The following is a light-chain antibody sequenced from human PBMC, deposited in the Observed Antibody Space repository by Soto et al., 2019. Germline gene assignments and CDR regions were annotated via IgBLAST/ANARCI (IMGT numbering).Light chain of an antibody. J-gene: IGLJ1*01. CDR2: EVT. V-gene: IGLV2-23*02. CDR1: SSDVGSYNL. Sequence: QSALTQPASVSGSPGQSITISCTGTSSDVGSYNLVSWYQQHPGKAPKVMIYEVTKRPSEVSNRFSGSKSGNTASLTISGLQAEDEADYYCCSYAGGTTPYVFGTGTKLTVL. CDR3: CSYAGGTTPYV.